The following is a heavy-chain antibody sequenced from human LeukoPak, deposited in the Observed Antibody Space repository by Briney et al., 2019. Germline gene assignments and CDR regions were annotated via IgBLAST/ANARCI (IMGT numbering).Heavy chain of an antibody. J-gene: IGHJ5*02. CDR3: AREAYDYVWGSSTSRFDP. CDR2: INHSGST. D-gene: IGHD3-16*01. Sequence: SETLSLTCAVYGGSFSGYYRSWIRQPPGKGLERIGEINHSGSTNYNPSLKSRVTISVDTSKNQFPLKLSSVTAADTAVYYCAREAYDYVWGSSTSRFDPWGQGTLVTVSS. V-gene: IGHV4-34*01. CDR1: GGSFSGYY.